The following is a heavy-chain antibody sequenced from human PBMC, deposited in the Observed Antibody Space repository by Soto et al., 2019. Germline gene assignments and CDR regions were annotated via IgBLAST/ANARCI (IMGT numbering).Heavy chain of an antibody. J-gene: IGHJ6*02. CDR1: GYRFTTYC. CDR3: AREGGRYSEHQPTCYGMDV. V-gene: IGHV5-51*01. Sequence: GESLKISCKGSGYRFTTYCIGWVRQMPGKGLEWMGIIHPGDSDTRYSPSFQGQVTISADKSISTAYLQWSSLKASDTAMYYCAREGGRYSEHQPTCYGMDVWGQGTTVTV. D-gene: IGHD5-12*01. CDR2: IHPGDSDT.